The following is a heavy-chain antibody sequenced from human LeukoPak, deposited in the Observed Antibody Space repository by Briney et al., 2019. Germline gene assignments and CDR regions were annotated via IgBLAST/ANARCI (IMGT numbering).Heavy chain of an antibody. CDR3: AKDRGPYVGIANNWFDP. V-gene: IGHV3-23*01. Sequence: GGSLRPSCAPSGLTLSAVAVTWVGQAPGKGPGWASAIGGRGDRPYYADSVRGRFTISRDNSNRPLYLQMNSLKAEDTAIYYCAKDRGPYVGIANNWFDPWGQGTLVTVSS. CDR2: IGGRGDRP. D-gene: IGHD3-10*02. J-gene: IGHJ5*02. CDR1: GLTLSAVA.